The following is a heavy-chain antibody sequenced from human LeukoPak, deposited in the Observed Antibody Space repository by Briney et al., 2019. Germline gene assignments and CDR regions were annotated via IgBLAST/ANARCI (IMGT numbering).Heavy chain of an antibody. Sequence: PSETLSLTCTVSGGSISSYYWSWIRQPPGKGLEWVGYIYYSGSTNYNPSLKSRVTISVDTSKNQFSLKLSSVTAADTAVYYCARDTYYYGSGSSDAFDIWGQGTMVTVSS. CDR1: GGSISSYY. CDR3: ARDTYYYGSGSSDAFDI. CDR2: IYYSGST. J-gene: IGHJ3*02. V-gene: IGHV4-59*01. D-gene: IGHD3-10*01.